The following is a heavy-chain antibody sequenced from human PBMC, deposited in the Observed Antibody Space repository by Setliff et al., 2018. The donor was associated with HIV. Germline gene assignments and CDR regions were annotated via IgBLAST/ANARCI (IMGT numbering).Heavy chain of an antibody. CDR1: GYTFTSSD. D-gene: IGHD3-22*01. V-gene: IGHV1-8*02. Sequence: SVKVSCKASGYTFTSSDINWVRQATGQGLEWMGWMNPNRGNTGYAQKFQGRVTMTRDTSIKTAYMELSSLRSEDTAVYYCAKCSEMLGTPATSSGYYCGWFDPWGQGTLVTV. CDR2: MNPNRGNT. J-gene: IGHJ5*02. CDR3: AKCSEMLGTPATSSGYYCGWFDP.